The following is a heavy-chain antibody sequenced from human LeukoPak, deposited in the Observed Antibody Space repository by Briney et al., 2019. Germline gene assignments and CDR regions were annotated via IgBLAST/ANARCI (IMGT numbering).Heavy chain of an antibody. CDR3: TTDMYYYDSSGYYSDAFDI. J-gene: IGHJ3*02. V-gene: IGHV3-15*01. Sequence: GGSLRLSCAASGFTFSNAWMSWVRPAPGKGLEWGGRIKSKTEGKTTDYDTPVKARFTISRDDAKNTLYLQMNSLKTEDTAVYYCTTDMYYYDSSGYYSDAFDIWGQGTMVTVSS. D-gene: IGHD3-22*01. CDR1: GFTFSNAW. CDR2: IKSKTEGKTT.